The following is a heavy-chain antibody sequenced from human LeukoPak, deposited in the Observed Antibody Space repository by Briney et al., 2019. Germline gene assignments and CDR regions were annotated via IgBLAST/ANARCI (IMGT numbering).Heavy chain of an antibody. CDR2: IYSGGST. V-gene: IGHV3-66*01. Sequence: PGGSLRLSCAASGFTVSSNYMSWVRQAPGKGLEWVSVIYSGGSTDYADSVKGRFTISRDNSKNTLHLQMNSLRAEDTAVYYCARAGGLSGSSYFDYWGQGTLVTVSS. D-gene: IGHD1-26*01. CDR1: GFTVSSNY. J-gene: IGHJ4*02. CDR3: ARAGGLSGSSYFDY.